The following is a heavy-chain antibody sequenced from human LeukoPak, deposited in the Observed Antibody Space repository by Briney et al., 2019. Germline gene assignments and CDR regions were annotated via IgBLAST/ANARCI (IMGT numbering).Heavy chain of an antibody. D-gene: IGHD2-15*01. CDR1: GFTFSSYA. CDR2: ISRSGSTK. Sequence: GGSLRLSCAASGFTFSSYAMHWVRQAPGKGLEWVSSISRSGSTKYYADSVKGRFTISRDNAKNSLFLQMNSLRAEDTAVYYCARVLRYCSGGNCYSGGLGYMDVWGKGTTVTISS. J-gene: IGHJ6*03. CDR3: ARVLRYCSGGNCYSGGLGYMDV. V-gene: IGHV3-48*04.